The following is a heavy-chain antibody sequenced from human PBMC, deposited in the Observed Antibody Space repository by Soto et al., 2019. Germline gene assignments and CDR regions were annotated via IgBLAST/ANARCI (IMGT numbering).Heavy chain of an antibody. CDR1: GFICSSYG. J-gene: IGHJ3*02. CDR2: ILVSDST. Sequence: GGSLRLSCAASGFICSSYGMSWVRQAPGKGLEWVSTILVSDSTHYEDSVRGRFTISRDRSKNTVYLQMNSLTAGDTAVYYCAKATATTGGAFDMCGQGSRVTV. D-gene: IGHD1-7*01. V-gene: IGHV3-23*01. CDR3: AKATATTGGAFDM.